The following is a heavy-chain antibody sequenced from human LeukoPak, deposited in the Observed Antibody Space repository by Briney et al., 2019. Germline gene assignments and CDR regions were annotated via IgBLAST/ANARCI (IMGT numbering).Heavy chain of an antibody. J-gene: IGHJ4*02. CDR3: ARLRYSGSYYFDY. CDR1: GFTFSSYG. CDR2: ISGSGGST. D-gene: IGHD1-26*01. V-gene: IGHV3-23*01. Sequence: GGTLRLSCAASGFTFSSYGMSWVRQAPGKGLEWVSAISGSGGSTYYADSVKGRFTISRDNSKNTLYLQMNSLRAEDTALYYCARLRYSGSYYFDYWGQGTLVTVSS.